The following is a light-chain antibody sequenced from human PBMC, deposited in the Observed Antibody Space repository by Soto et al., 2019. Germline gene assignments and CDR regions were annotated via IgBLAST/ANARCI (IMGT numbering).Light chain of an antibody. Sequence: EIVMPQSPATLSVSPGERDTLSCRSSQSVSSNLAWYQQKPGQAPRLLIYGASTRATGIPARFSGSGSGTEFTLTISSLQSEDFAVYYCQQYNNWPPWTFGQGTKVEIK. CDR2: GAS. V-gene: IGKV3-15*01. CDR3: QQYNNWPPWT. J-gene: IGKJ1*01. CDR1: QSVSSN.